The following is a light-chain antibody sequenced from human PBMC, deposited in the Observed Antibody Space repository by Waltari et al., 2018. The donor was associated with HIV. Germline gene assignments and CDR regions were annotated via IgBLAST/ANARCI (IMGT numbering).Light chain of an antibody. CDR1: SSNIGAGYD. V-gene: IGLV1-40*01. CDR3: SSYAGSSMSYA. J-gene: IGLJ1*01. Sequence: QSVLTQPPSVSGAPGQRVTISCTGSSSNIGAGYDVHWYQQLPGTAPKLLIYPNSNRPSGVPDRFSGSKSGSSASLAITGLQAEEEAHYYCSSYAGSSMSYAFGTGTKVTVL. CDR2: PNS.